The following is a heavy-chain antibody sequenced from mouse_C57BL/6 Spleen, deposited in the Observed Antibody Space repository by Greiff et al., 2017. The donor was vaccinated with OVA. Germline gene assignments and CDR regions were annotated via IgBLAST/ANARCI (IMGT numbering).Heavy chain of an antibody. Sequence: EVQVVESGPGLVKPSQSLSLTCSVTGYSITSGYYWNWIRQFPGNKLEWMGYISYDGSNNYNPSLKNRISITRDTSKNPFFLKLNSVTTEDTATYYCARLVTLGYFDYWGQGTTLTVSS. CDR2: ISYDGSN. J-gene: IGHJ2*01. D-gene: IGHD2-2*01. CDR3: ARLVTLGYFDY. CDR1: GYSITSGYY. V-gene: IGHV3-6*01.